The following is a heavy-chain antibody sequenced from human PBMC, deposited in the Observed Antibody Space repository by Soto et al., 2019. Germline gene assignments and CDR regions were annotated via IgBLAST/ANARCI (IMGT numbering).Heavy chain of an antibody. V-gene: IGHV1-69*01. CDR2: IIPMFDTP. Sequence: QVQLVQSGAEVKKPGSSVRVSCTASGGSFREYAISWVRQAPGHGLEWMGGIIPMFDTPNYAQKFQGRLTIIADESTSTVDTELSSLTSDDTAVYYCARDSTAMVTTSFDFWGQGTLVTVSS. D-gene: IGHD5-18*01. J-gene: IGHJ4*02. CDR1: GGSFREYA. CDR3: ARDSTAMVTTSFDF.